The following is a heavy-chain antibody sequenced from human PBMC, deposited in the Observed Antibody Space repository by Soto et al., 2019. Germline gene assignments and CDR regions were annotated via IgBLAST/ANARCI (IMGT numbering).Heavy chain of an antibody. Sequence: QVHLVQSGAEVKKPGASVKVSCQASGYAFTTYGITWVRQAPGQGLEWMGWISAHNGNTNYAQKLQGRVTVTRDTSTTTAYWELRGLRSDVTAVYYCARGRYGDYWGEGAVVTVSS. CDR1: GYAFTTYG. CDR3: ARGRYGDY. CDR2: ISAHNGNT. D-gene: IGHD1-1*01. J-gene: IGHJ4*02. V-gene: IGHV1-18*01.